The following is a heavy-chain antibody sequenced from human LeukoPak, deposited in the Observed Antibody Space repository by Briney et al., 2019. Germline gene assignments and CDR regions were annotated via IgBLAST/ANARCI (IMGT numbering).Heavy chain of an antibody. CDR3: TTWLGATIDS. Sequence: PGGSLRLSCAASGFTFSDSSFHWVRQASGKGLEWVGHSREKPNNYATAYPASVKGRFTISRDDSKNTVYLQMNSLKTEDTAVYYCTTWLGATIDSRGQGTLVTVSS. CDR2: SREKPNNYAT. D-gene: IGHD3-10*01. CDR1: GFTFSDSS. V-gene: IGHV3-73*01. J-gene: IGHJ4*02.